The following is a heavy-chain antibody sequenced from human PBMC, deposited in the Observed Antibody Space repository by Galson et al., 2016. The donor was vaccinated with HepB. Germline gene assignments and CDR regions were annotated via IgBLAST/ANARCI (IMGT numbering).Heavy chain of an antibody. Sequence: SLRLSCAASGFSFRSYDMHWVRQAPGKGLEWVAGISYDGNNINYGYSVKGRVTISRDKSKNTLYLQMNSLRAEDTAIYYCASDGYGYDFFAFDPWGREPWSSSPQ. D-gene: IGHD5-18*01. CDR2: ISYDGNNI. CDR3: ASDGYGYDFFAFDP. CDR1: GFSFRSYD. V-gene: IGHV3-33*01. J-gene: IGHJ5*02.